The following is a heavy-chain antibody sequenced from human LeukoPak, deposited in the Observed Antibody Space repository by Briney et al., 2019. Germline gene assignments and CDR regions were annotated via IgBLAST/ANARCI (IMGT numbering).Heavy chain of an antibody. J-gene: IGHJ4*02. CDR3: ARDPYYDSIGGIDY. CDR1: GFTFSSYE. Sequence: GGSLRLSCAASGFTFSSYEMNWVRQAPGKGLEWVSYISSSGSTIYYADSVKGRFTISRDNSKNTLYLQMNSLRAEDTAVYYCARDPYYDSIGGIDYWGQGTLVTVSS. V-gene: IGHV3-48*03. D-gene: IGHD3-22*01. CDR2: ISSSGSTI.